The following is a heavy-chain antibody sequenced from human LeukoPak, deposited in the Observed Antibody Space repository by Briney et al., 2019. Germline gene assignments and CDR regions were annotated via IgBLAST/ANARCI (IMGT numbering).Heavy chain of an antibody. D-gene: IGHD6-13*01. Sequence: SETLSLTCAVYGGSFSGYYWSWIRQPPGKGLEWIGEINHSGSTNYNPSLKSRVTISVDTSKNQFSLKLSSVTAADTAVYYCARGFWLAAAPFDYWGQGTLVTVSS. J-gene: IGHJ4*02. CDR2: INHSGST. CDR1: GGSFSGYY. V-gene: IGHV4-34*01. CDR3: ARGFWLAAAPFDY.